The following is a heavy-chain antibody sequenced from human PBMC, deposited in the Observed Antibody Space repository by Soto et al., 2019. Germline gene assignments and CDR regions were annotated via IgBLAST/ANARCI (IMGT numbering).Heavy chain of an antibody. J-gene: IGHJ2*01. D-gene: IGHD6-13*01. V-gene: IGHV3-9*01. Sequence: GGSLRLSCAASGFSFDDFAMHWVRQAPGKGLEWVSGINWNSGDIDYADSVRGRFTISRDNAKNALYLQMNSLRAEDAAFYYCVKDIGAAGAYWYFDLWGRGTLVTVSS. CDR1: GFSFDDFA. CDR2: INWNSGDI. CDR3: VKDIGAAGAYWYFDL.